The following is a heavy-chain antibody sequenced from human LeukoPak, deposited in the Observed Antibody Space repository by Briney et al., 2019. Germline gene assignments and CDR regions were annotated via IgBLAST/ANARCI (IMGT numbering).Heavy chain of an antibody. CDR1: GGSISSSSYY. J-gene: IGHJ6*03. Sequence: SETLSLTCTVSGGSISSSSYYWGWIRQPPGKGLEWIGSIYYSGSTNYNPSLKSRVTMSVDTSKNQFSLKLSSVTAADTAVCYCARAVGSGSFQTYYYYMDVWGKGTTVTISS. D-gene: IGHD3-10*01. CDR2: IYYSGST. V-gene: IGHV4-39*07. CDR3: ARAVGSGSFQTYYYYMDV.